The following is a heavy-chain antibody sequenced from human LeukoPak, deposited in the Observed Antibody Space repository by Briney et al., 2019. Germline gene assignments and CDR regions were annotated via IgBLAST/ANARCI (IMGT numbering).Heavy chain of an antibody. Sequence: GGSLRLSCAASGFTFSSYGMHWVRQAPGKGLEWVAVISYDGSNKYYADSVKGRFTISRDKSKNTVFLQMSSLRAEDTAVYYCAKGGYKYDSSGHNYFDYWGQGTLVTVSS. CDR1: GFTFSSYG. CDR3: AKGGYKYDSSGHNYFDY. CDR2: ISYDGSNK. V-gene: IGHV3-30*18. D-gene: IGHD3-22*01. J-gene: IGHJ4*02.